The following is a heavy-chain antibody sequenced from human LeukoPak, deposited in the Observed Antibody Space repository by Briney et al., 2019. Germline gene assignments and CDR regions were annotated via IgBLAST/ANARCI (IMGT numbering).Heavy chain of an antibody. V-gene: IGHV5-51*01. Sequence: GESLKISCQGSGYRFTSFLIGWVGQMPGKGLEWMGIIYPGDSDTRYSPSFQGQVTISADNSISTAYLQWSSLKASDTAVYYCARGATPVPLYDYWGQGTLVTVSS. J-gene: IGHJ4*02. CDR3: ARGATPVPLYDY. CDR2: IYPGDSDT. CDR1: GYRFTSFL. D-gene: IGHD2-2*01.